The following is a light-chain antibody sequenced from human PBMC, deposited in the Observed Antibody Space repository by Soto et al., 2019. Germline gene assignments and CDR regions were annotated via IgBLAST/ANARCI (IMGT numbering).Light chain of an antibody. V-gene: IGKV3-20*01. CDR1: QNVNNNY. J-gene: IGKJ1*01. Sequence: EIVLTQSPGTLSLSPGERATLSCRASQNVNNNYLAWYQQKPGQAPRLLIYGASSRATGIPDKFSGSGSGTEFTLTINRLEPEDFAVYYCQQYGSSPPWTFGQGTKVEIK. CDR3: QQYGSSPPWT. CDR2: GAS.